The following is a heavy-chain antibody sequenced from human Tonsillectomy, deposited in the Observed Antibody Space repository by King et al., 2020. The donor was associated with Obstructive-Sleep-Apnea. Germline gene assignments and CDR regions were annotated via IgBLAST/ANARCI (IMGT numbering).Heavy chain of an antibody. CDR1: GGSISSYY. V-gene: IGHV4-59*08. J-gene: IGHJ4*02. CDR3: ARQGSIAAAGPIDY. CDR2: IYYSGST. D-gene: IGHD6-13*01. Sequence: QLQESGPGLVKPSETLSLTCTVSGGSISSYYWSWIRQPPGKGLEWIGYIYYSGSTNYNPSLKSRVTISVDTSKNQFSLKLSSVTAADTAVYYCARQGSIAAAGPIDYWGRGTLVTVSS.